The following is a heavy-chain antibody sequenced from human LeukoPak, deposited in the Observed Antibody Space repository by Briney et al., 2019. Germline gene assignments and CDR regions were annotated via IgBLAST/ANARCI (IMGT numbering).Heavy chain of an antibody. CDR1: GFTFSSYG. J-gene: IGHJ4*02. CDR3: ARDHHLYSSSWYGGYYFDY. Sequence: GGSLRLSCAASGFTFSSYGMHWVRQAPGKGLEWVVVIWYDGSNKYYADSVKGRFTISRDNSKNTLYLQMNSLRAEDTAVYYCARDHHLYSSSWYGGYYFDYWGQGTLVTVSS. V-gene: IGHV3-33*01. D-gene: IGHD6-13*01. CDR2: IWYDGSNK.